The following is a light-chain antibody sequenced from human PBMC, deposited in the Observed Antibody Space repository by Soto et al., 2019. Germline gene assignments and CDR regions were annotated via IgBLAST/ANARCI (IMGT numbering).Light chain of an antibody. Sequence: QTVVTQEPSLTVSPGGTVTLTCASSTGAVTSSYYPNWFQQRPGQAPRALICSTSNKHSWTPARFSGSLLGGKAALTLSGVQPEDEADYYCLLYCDGAGVFGGGTKLTVL. CDR3: LLYCDGAGV. CDR1: TGAVTSSYY. CDR2: STS. J-gene: IGLJ3*02. V-gene: IGLV7-43*01.